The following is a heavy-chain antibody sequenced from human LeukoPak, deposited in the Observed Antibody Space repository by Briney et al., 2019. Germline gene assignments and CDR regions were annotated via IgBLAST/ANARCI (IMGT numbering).Heavy chain of an antibody. D-gene: IGHD3-22*01. CDR3: ARELYYYDSSGYYYAFDI. V-gene: IGHV1-2*02. Sequence: ASVKVSCKASGYTFNGYYMHWVRQAPGQGLEWMGWINPNSGGTNYAQKFQGRVTMTRDTSISTAYMELCRLRSDDTAVYYCARELYYYDSSGYYYAFDIWGQGTMVTVSS. J-gene: IGHJ3*02. CDR1: GYTFNGYY. CDR2: INPNSGGT.